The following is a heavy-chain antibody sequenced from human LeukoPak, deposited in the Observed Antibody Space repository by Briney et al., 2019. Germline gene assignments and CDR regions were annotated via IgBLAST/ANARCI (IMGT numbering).Heavy chain of an antibody. CDR3: ATRPDIAAAGPGWFDP. V-gene: IGHV4-39*01. CDR1: GGSISSGSYY. D-gene: IGHD6-13*01. Sequence: PSQTLSLTCTVSGGSISSGSYYWGWIRQPPGKGLEWIGSIYYSGSTYYNPSLKSRVTISVDTSKNQFSLKLSSVTAADTAVYYCATRPDIAAAGPGWFDPWGQGTLVTVSS. J-gene: IGHJ5*02. CDR2: IYYSGST.